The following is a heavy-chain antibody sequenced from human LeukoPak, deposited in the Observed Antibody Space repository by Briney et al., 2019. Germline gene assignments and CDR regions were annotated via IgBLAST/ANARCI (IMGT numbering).Heavy chain of an antibody. D-gene: IGHD3-10*01. Sequence: GGSLRLSCAASGFTFSDYYMSWTRQAPGKGLEWVSYISSSGSIIYYADSVKGRFTISRDNAKNSLYLQMNSLRAEDTAVYYCARVSWYGSGSSINFDYWGQGTLVTVSS. CDR3: ARVSWYGSGSSINFDY. CDR1: GFTFSDYY. CDR2: ISSSGSII. V-gene: IGHV3-11*01. J-gene: IGHJ4*02.